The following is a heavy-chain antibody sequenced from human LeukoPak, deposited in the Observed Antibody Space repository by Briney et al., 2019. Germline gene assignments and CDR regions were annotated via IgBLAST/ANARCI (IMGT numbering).Heavy chain of an antibody. CDR1: GFTFSNYW. CDR2: IKQDGSEK. V-gene: IGHV3-7*01. D-gene: IGHD6-13*01. Sequence: VGSLRLSCVASGFTFSNYWMTWVRQAPGKGLEWVANIKQDGSEKYYVDPVRGRFTISRDNAKNSLYLQVISLRAEDTAVYYCAREISSWYRTEGRFDPWGQGTLVTVSS. J-gene: IGHJ5*02. CDR3: AREISSWYRTEGRFDP.